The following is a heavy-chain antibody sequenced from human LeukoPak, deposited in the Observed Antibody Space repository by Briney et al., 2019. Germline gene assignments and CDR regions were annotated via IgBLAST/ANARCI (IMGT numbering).Heavy chain of an antibody. D-gene: IGHD6-19*01. CDR1: GGSISSYY. Sequence: SETLSLTCTVSGGSISSYYWSWIRQPPGKGLEWIGYIYYSGSTNYNPSLKSRVTISVDTSKNQFSLKLSSVTAADTAVYYCVRDSHDSSGRGYFDLWGRGTLVTVSS. J-gene: IGHJ2*01. CDR3: VRDSHDSSGRGYFDL. CDR2: IYYSGST. V-gene: IGHV4-59*01.